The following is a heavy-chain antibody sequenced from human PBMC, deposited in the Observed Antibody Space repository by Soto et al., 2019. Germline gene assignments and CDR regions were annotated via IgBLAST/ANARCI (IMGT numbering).Heavy chain of an antibody. CDR1: GVSISIPNW. Sequence: SETLSLTCAVSGVSISIPNWWAWVRQAPGEGLEWIGEIDHSGTTNYNPSLNSRVTISLDRSKNQFSLRLTSVAAADTAVYFCARGKFYAFDIWGQGTMVT. CDR2: IDHSGTT. J-gene: IGHJ3*02. CDR3: ARGKFYAFDI. V-gene: IGHV4-4*02.